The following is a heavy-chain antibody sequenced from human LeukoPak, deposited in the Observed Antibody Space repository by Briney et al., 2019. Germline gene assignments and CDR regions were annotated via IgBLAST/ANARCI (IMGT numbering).Heavy chain of an antibody. V-gene: IGHV1-69*05. CDR3: AREFKKDIVATNDYYYYMDV. D-gene: IGHD5-12*01. Sequence: ASVKVSCKASGGTFSSYAISWVRQAPGQGLEWMGGIIPIFGTANYAQKFQGRVTITTDESTSTAYMELSSLRSEDTAVYYCAREFKKDIVATNDYYYYMDVWGKGTTVTVSS. CDR2: IIPIFGTA. CDR1: GGTFSSYA. J-gene: IGHJ6*03.